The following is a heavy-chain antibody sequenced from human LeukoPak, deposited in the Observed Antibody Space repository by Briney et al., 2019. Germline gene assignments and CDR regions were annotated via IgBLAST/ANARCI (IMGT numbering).Heavy chain of an antibody. D-gene: IGHD2-8*01. CDR3: AKDTSIGRYCTNGVCSPFDY. Sequence: GGSLRLSCAASGFTISSYAMSWVRQAPGKGLEWISAISDSGGSTYDADSVKGRFTISRDNSKNTLYLQMNSLRAEDTAVYYCAKDTSIGRYCTNGVCSPFDYWGKGTLVTVSS. V-gene: IGHV3-23*01. CDR2: ISDSGGST. CDR1: GFTISSYA. J-gene: IGHJ4*02.